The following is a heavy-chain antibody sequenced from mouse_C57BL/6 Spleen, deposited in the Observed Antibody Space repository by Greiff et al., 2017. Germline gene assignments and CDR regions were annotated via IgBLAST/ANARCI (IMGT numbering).Heavy chain of an antibody. J-gene: IGHJ1*03. CDR3: ARRGYGSRFWDFDV. CDR2: IDPSDSET. D-gene: IGHD1-1*01. Sequence: QVQLQQPGAELVRPGSSVTLSCKASGYTFTSYWMHWVKQRPIQGLEWIGNIDPSDSETPYNQKFKDKATLTVDKSSSTAYMQLSILTSEDSAVYYCARRGYGSRFWDFDVWGTGTTVTVSS. V-gene: IGHV1-52*01. CDR1: GYTFTSYW.